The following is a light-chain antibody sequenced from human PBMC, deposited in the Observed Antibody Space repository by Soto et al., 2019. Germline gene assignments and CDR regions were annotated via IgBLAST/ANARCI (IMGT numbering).Light chain of an antibody. V-gene: IGLV2-14*01. CDR2: EVS. CDR1: SSDVGGYNY. CDR3: SSYTSSSTWV. Sequence: QSALTQPASVSGSPGKSITISCTGTSSDVGGYNYVSWYQQHPGKAPKLMIYEVSNRPSGVSNRFSCSKSCNTASLTISGLQAEYEAAYYCSSYTSSSTWVFGGGTKLTVL. J-gene: IGLJ3*02.